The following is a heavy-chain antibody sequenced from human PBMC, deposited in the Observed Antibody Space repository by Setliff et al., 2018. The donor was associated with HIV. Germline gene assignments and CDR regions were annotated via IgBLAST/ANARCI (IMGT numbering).Heavy chain of an antibody. CDR3: ARDHHSGRGSNFPWYSDL. J-gene: IGHJ2*01. Sequence: GASVKVSCKASGYTFSNYGITWVRLAPGQGLEWMGWITSYNGNTNYAKKFKGRVTMTTDTSTSIAYMELKSLRSEDTAVYYCARDHHSGRGSNFPWYSDLWGRGTLVTVSS. CDR2: ITSYNGNT. D-gene: IGHD1-26*01. V-gene: IGHV1-18*01. CDR1: GYTFSNYG.